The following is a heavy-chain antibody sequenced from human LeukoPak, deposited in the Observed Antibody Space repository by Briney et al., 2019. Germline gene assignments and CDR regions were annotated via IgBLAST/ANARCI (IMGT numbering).Heavy chain of an antibody. J-gene: IGHJ6*02. V-gene: IGHV1-18*01. CDR2: ISAYNGNT. CDR3: ANRVDYGDYYGMDV. CDR1: GYTFTNYG. Sequence: ASVKVSCKVSGYTFTNYGITWVRQVPGQGLEWMGWISAYNGNTKYAQKFQGRVTMTTDTSTSTAYMELRSLRSDDTAVYYCANRVDYGDYYGMDVWGQGTTVTVSS. D-gene: IGHD4-17*01.